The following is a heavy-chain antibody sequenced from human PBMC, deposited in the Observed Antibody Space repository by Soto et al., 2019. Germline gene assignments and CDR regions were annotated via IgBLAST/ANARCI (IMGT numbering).Heavy chain of an antibody. CDR2: ISWNSGSI. J-gene: IGHJ6*02. CDR3: ASAGTYYYGMDV. CDR1: GFTFDDYA. Sequence: GGSLRLSCAASGFTFDDYAMHWVRQAPGKGLEWVSGISWNSGSIGYADSVKGRFTISRDNAKNSLYLQMNSLRAEDTALYYCASAGTYYYGMDVWGQGTTVTVSS. D-gene: IGHD6-13*01. V-gene: IGHV3-9*01.